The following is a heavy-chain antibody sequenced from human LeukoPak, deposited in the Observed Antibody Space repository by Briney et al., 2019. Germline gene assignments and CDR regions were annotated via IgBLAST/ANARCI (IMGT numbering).Heavy chain of an antibody. CDR1: GFTFDDYA. Sequence: GGSLRLSCAASGFTFDDYAMHWVRQAPGKGLEWASGISWNSGSIGYADSVKGRFTISRDNAKNSLYLQMNSLRAEDMALYYCAKDIMATVTAFGFFDIWGQGTMVTVSS. CDR2: ISWNSGSI. D-gene: IGHD4-17*01. CDR3: AKDIMATVTAFGFFDI. V-gene: IGHV3-9*03. J-gene: IGHJ3*02.